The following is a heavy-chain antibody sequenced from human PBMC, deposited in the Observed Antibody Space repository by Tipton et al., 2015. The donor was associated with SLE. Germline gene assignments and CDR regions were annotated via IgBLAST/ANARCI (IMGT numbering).Heavy chain of an antibody. D-gene: IGHD3-3*01. J-gene: IGHJ4*02. CDR2: ISGDSSYK. Sequence: SLRLSCAASGFTFSSYTMNWVRQAPGKGLEWVSSISGDSSYKFYADSLKGRFTISRDNAKNSLYLQVNSLRADDTAVYYCARGGYYDFWSDYWGGYFDFWGQGALVTVSS. CDR1: GFTFSSYT. CDR3: ARGGYYDFWSDYWGGYFDF. V-gene: IGHV3-21*01.